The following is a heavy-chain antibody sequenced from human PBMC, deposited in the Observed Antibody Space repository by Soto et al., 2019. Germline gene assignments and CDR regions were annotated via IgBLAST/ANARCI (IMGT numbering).Heavy chain of an antibody. V-gene: IGHV1-69*12. J-gene: IGHJ2*01. D-gene: IGHD2-15*01. CDR3: ARGYCSGGSCHTQDWYFDL. Sequence: QVQLVQSGAEVKKPGSSVKVSCKASGGTFSSYAISWVRQAPGQGLEWMGGIIPIFGTANYAQKFQGRVTITADESTSTAYMELSSLRSEDTAVYYCARGYCSGGSCHTQDWYFDLWGRGTLVTVSS. CDR2: IIPIFGTA. CDR1: GGTFSSYA.